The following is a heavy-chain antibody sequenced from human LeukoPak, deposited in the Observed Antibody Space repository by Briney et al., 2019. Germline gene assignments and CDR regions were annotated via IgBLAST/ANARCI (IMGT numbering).Heavy chain of an antibody. D-gene: IGHD1-26*01. CDR3: ARDRAYSGSYYDAFDI. V-gene: IGHV3-11*01. CDR1: GFTFSDYY. J-gene: IGHJ3*02. CDR2: ISSSGSTI. Sequence: GGSLRLSCAASGFTFSDYYMSWIRQAPGKGLEWVSYISSSGSTIYYADSVKGRFTISRDNAKNSLYLQMNSLRAEDTALYHCARDRAYSGSYYDAFDIWGQGTMVTVSS.